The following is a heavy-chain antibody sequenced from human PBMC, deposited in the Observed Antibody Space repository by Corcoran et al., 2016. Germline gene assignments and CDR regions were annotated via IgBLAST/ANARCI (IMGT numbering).Heavy chain of an antibody. CDR3: ARGPIAAAGTPFDY. Sequence: QVQLQQWGAGLLKPSETLSLTCAVYGGSFSGYYWSWIRQPPGKGLEWIGEINHSGSTNYNPSLKSRVTISVDTSKNQFSLKLSSVTAVDTAVYYCARGPIAAAGTPFDYWGQGTLVTVSS. CDR1: GGSFSGYY. D-gene: IGHD6-13*01. J-gene: IGHJ4*02. V-gene: IGHV4-34*01. CDR2: INHSGST.